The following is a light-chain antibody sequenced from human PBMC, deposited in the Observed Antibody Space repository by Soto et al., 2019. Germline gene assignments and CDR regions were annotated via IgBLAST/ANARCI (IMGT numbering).Light chain of an antibody. Sequence: ALTQPASVSGSPGQSITISCTGTSSDVGAYKYVSWYQQYPGKAPKLIIYDVTNRPSGVSHRFSGSKSGNTASLTIAGLQADDEADYYCSSATSRSTRLFGTGTKLTVL. V-gene: IGLV2-14*01. CDR1: SSDVGAYKY. CDR3: SSATSRSTRL. J-gene: IGLJ1*01. CDR2: DVT.